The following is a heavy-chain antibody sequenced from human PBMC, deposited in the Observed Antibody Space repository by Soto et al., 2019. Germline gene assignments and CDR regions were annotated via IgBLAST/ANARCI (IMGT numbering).Heavy chain of an antibody. CDR1: GGTFRSYS. CDR2: IIPIFDIT. CDR3: ARPDEGGYSSNHHYYYALDV. Sequence: QVQLVQSGAEVKKPGSWVKVSCKASGGTFRSYSISWVRQAPGQGLEWMGGIIPIFDITNYAQKFQGRVTITADESTSTAYMELSSLGSDDTAVYYCARPDEGGYSSNHHYYYALDVWGQGTTVTV. V-gene: IGHV1-69*01. J-gene: IGHJ6*02. D-gene: IGHD3-22*01.